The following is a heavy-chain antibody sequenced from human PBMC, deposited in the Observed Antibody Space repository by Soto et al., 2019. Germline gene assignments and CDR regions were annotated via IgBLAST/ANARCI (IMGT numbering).Heavy chain of an antibody. CDR2: IYYDGSNK. CDR1: GFTFSSYG. D-gene: IGHD6-13*01. Sequence: QAQLVESGGGVVQPGRSLRLSCVASGFTFSSYGMHWVRQAPGKGLEWVAFIYYDGSNKYYVDSVKGRFTISRDNSKNTLYLQMNSLRAEDTAMYYCARGAGAGAGSLDPWGQGTLVTVSS. V-gene: IGHV3-33*01. J-gene: IGHJ5*02. CDR3: ARGAGAGAGSLDP.